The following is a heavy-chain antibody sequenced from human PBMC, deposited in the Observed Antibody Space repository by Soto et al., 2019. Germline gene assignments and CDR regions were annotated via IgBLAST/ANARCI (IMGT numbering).Heavy chain of an antibody. CDR1: GFTFGSYW. Sequence: SGGSLRLSCAVSGFTFGSYWMNWVRLIPGKGLEWVAYIKPDGSATYYVDSVEGRFTISRDNAKNSLYLQMNSLRVEDTSVYYCARAGYCGPGCYYYFDYWGQGTLVTVSS. CDR2: IKPDGSAT. CDR3: ARAGYCGPGCYYYFDY. D-gene: IGHD2-21*02. J-gene: IGHJ4*02. V-gene: IGHV3-7*01.